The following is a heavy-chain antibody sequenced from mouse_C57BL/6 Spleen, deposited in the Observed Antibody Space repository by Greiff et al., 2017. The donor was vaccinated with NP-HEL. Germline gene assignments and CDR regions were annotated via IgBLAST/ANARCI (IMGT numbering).Heavy chain of an antibody. CDR1: GFTFSDYG. J-gene: IGHJ4*01. CDR2: ISSGSSTI. Sequence: VMLVESGGGLVKPGGSLKLSCAASGFTFSDYGMHWVRQAPEQGLEWVAYISSGSSTIYYADTVKGRFTISRDNAKNTMFLQMTSLRSEDTAMYYCARDRYYAMDYWGQGTSVTVSS. V-gene: IGHV5-17*01. CDR3: ARDRYYAMDY.